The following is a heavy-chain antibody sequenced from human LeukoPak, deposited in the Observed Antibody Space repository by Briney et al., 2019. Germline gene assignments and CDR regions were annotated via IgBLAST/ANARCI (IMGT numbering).Heavy chain of an antibody. CDR2: ISGSGGST. CDR3: AKDGTTVTSYGMDV. J-gene: IGHJ6*02. CDR1: GFTFSSYA. Sequence: GALRLSCAASGFTFSSYAVSWVRQAPGKGLEWVSAISGSGGSTYYADSVKGRFTISRDNSKNTLYLQMNSLRAEDTAVYYCAKDGTTVTSYGMDVWGQGTTVTVSS. D-gene: IGHD4-17*01. V-gene: IGHV3-23*01.